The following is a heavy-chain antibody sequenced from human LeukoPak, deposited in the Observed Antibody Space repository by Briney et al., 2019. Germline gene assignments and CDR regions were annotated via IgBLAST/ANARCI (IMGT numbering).Heavy chain of an antibody. CDR1: GFTFSSYS. J-gene: IGHJ6*02. D-gene: IGHD2-15*01. CDR2: ISSSSSYI. Sequence: PGGSLRLSCAASGFTFSSYSMNWVRQAPGKGLEWVSSISSSSSYIYYADSVKGRFTISRDNAKNTLYLQMNSLRAEDTAVYYCARGVVDPNYYYYGMDVWGQGTTVTVSS. V-gene: IGHV3-21*01. CDR3: ARGVVDPNYYYYGMDV.